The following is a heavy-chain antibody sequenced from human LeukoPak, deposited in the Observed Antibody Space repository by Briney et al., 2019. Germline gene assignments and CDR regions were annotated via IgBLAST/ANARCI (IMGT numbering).Heavy chain of an antibody. CDR3: ARNYGHNSKYFDF. J-gene: IGHJ4*02. D-gene: IGHD4-17*01. V-gene: IGHV1-2*02. Sequence: GASVKVSCKASGYTFTDYFMHWVRQAPGQGLEWMGWISPNSGDTHYAQRFQGRVTMTRDTSVSTAHMELSSLRSDDTAVYYCARNYGHNSKYFDFWGQGTLVTVPS. CDR2: ISPNSGDT. CDR1: GYTFTDYF.